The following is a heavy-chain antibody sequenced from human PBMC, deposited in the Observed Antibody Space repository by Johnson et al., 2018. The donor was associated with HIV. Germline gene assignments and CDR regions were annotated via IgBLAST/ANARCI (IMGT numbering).Heavy chain of an antibody. CDR2: ISYDGSNK. Sequence: QVQLVESGGGVVQPGRSLRLSCAASGFTFSSYGMHWVRQAPGKGLEWVAVISYDGSNKYYADSVKGRFTISRDNSKNTLYLQMNSLRAEDTAVYYCAREAWGFGERVDAFDIWGQGTMVTVSS. D-gene: IGHD3-10*01. V-gene: IGHV3-30*03. J-gene: IGHJ3*02. CDR3: AREAWGFGERVDAFDI. CDR1: GFTFSSYG.